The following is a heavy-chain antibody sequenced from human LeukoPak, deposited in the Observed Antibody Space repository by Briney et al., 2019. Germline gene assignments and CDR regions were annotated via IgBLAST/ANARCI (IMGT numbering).Heavy chain of an antibody. V-gene: IGHV3-48*02. CDR2: ISSSSSTI. J-gene: IGHJ4*02. CDR3: ASNYLYSGSSGIYFDY. CDR1: GFTFSSYS. Sequence: GGSLRLSCAASGFTFSSYSMNWVRQAPGKGLEWVSYISSSSSTIYYADSVKGRFTISRDNAKNSLYLQMNSLRDEDTAVYYCASNYLYSGSSGIYFDYWDQGTLVTASS. D-gene: IGHD1-26*01.